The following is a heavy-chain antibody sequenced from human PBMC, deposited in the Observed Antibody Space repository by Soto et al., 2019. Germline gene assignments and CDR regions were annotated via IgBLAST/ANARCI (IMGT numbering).Heavy chain of an antibody. D-gene: IGHD2-15*01. Sequence: QVQLQQWGAGLLKPSETLSLTCAVYGGSFSGYYWSWIRQPPGKGLEWIGEINHSGSTNYNPSLKSRVPISVDTSKNQFSLKLSSVTAADTAVYYCARDGYPKEYCSGGSCYRPNWFDPWGQGTLVTVSS. J-gene: IGHJ5*02. CDR2: INHSGST. CDR3: ARDGYPKEYCSGGSCYRPNWFDP. CDR1: GGSFSGYY. V-gene: IGHV4-34*01.